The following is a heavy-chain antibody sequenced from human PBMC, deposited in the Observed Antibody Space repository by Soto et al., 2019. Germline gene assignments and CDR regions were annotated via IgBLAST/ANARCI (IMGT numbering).Heavy chain of an antibody. V-gene: IGHV4-4*02. J-gene: IGHJ6*02. D-gene: IGHD7-27*01. CDR1: GDSITTYKW. CDR3: ATCQLGEYYYAMDM. CDR2: IYDSGNT. Sequence: LSLTCGVSGDSITTYKWWTWVRQTPSRGLEWIGEIYDSGNTRYNPSLKSRVTISKDTSKNQLSLKLNSVTVADTAVYYCATCQLGEYYYAMDMWGQGTTVTVSS.